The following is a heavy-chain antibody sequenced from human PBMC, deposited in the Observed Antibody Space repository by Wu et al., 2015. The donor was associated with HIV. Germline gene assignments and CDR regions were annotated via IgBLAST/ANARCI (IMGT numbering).Heavy chain of an antibody. CDR1: GTTFSSYA. V-gene: IGHV1-69*13. D-gene: IGHD6-6*01. J-gene: IGHJ4*02. Sequence: QVQLVQSGAEVKKPGSSVKVSCKASGTTFSSYAISWVRQAPGQGPEWMGRIIPTFGTANYAQKFQGRVTITADESTSTAYMELSSLRSEDTAVYYCAGMSIAARKNDYWGQGTLVTVSS. CDR2: IIPTFGTA. CDR3: AGMSIAARKNDY.